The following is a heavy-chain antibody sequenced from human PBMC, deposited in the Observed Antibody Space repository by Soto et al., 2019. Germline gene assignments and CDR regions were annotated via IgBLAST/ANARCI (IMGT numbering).Heavy chain of an antibody. Sequence: VPLVESGGGLVKPGGSLRLSCAASGLTFSDSYLNWIRHAPGTGLECLAYISSTGSSIFYAGSVKGRFTISRDNAKNSLYLQMNSLRAEDTAMYYCARARFGEWAYCMDVWGQGTTVTVSS. CDR1: GLTFSDSY. J-gene: IGHJ6*02. V-gene: IGHV3-11*01. D-gene: IGHD3-10*01. CDR3: ARARFGEWAYCMDV. CDR2: ISSTGSSI.